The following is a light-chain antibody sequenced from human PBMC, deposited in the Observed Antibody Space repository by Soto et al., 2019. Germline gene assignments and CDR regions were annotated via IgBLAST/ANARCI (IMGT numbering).Light chain of an antibody. Sequence: DIPLTQSQSFMSASVGDRVTITGRASQGIASLFAWYQHEPGKAPKVLIYAASTLEGGVPSRFSGSGSGTEFTLTISSLQPEDLATYYCQQSNSYPWTFGQGTKVEIK. J-gene: IGKJ1*01. CDR1: QGIASL. CDR3: QQSNSYPWT. CDR2: AAS. V-gene: IGKV1-9*01.